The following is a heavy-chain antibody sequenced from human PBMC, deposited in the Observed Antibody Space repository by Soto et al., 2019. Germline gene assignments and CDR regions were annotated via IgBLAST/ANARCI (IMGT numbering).Heavy chain of an antibody. CDR3: ARRGDGFFDY. CDR2: IYYRGTT. Sequence: SETLSLTCTVSSVSISSGGYYWSWIRQHPGRGLEWIGYIYYRGTTNYNPSLKSRVTMSVGTSKNQFSLKLTSVTAADTAVYYCARRGDGFFDYWGQGTLVTVSS. CDR1: SVSISSGGYY. J-gene: IGHJ4*02. V-gene: IGHV4-61*08. D-gene: IGHD3-16*01.